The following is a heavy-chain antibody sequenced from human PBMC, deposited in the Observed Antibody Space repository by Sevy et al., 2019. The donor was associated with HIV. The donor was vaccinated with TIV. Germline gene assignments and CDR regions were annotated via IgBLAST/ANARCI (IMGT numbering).Heavy chain of an antibody. D-gene: IGHD3-10*01. CDR3: ARGAYYGSLYYFDY. V-gene: IGHV3-21*01. CDR2: IRSGSSYI. Sequence: EGSLRLSCAASGFTFSNYFINWVRQAPGKALEWVSSIRSGSSYIFYADSVKGRFTISRDNAKNSLYLHMNSLRAEDTAVYYCARGAYYGSLYYFDYWGPGTLVTVSS. J-gene: IGHJ4*02. CDR1: GFTFSNYF.